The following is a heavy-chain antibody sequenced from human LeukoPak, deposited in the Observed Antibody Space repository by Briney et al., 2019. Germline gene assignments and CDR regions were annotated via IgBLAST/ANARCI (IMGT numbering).Heavy chain of an antibody. CDR2: IKSKTDGGTT. CDR1: GFTFSNAW. CDR3: TTWPAAHLKFDY. V-gene: IGHV3-15*01. D-gene: IGHD2-2*01. Sequence: GGSLRLSCAASGFTFSNAWMSWVRQAPGKGLEWVGRIKSKTDGGTTDYAAPVKGRFTISRDDSGNTLYLQMNSLKTEDTAVYFCTTWPAAHLKFDYWGQGTLVTVSS. J-gene: IGHJ4*02.